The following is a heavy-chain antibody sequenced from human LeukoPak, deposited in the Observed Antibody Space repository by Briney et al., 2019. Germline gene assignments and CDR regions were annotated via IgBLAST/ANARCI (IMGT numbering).Heavy chain of an antibody. CDR2: IYTSGST. D-gene: IGHD3-22*01. Sequence: PSETLSLTCTVSGGSISSGSYYWSWIRQPAGKGLEWIGRIYTSGSTNYNPSLKSRVAISVDTSKNQFSLKLTSVTAADTAVYYCARQHDYYDSSGYDYFDYWGQGTLVTVSS. J-gene: IGHJ4*02. V-gene: IGHV4-61*02. CDR3: ARQHDYYDSSGYDYFDY. CDR1: GGSISSGSYY.